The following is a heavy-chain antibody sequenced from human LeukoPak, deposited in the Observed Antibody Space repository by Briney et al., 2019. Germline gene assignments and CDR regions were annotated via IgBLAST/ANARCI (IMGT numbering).Heavy chain of an antibody. CDR2: ISYDGSNK. Sequence: HPRGSLRLSCAASGFTFSSYWMHWVRQAPGKGLEWVAVISYDGSNKYYIDSVKGRFTISRDNSKNTLYLQMNSLRDEDTAVYYCARAQSRITVAGPYYFDYWGQGTLVTVSS. D-gene: IGHD6-19*01. J-gene: IGHJ4*02. V-gene: IGHV3-30*03. CDR3: ARAQSRITVAGPYYFDY. CDR1: GFTFSSYW.